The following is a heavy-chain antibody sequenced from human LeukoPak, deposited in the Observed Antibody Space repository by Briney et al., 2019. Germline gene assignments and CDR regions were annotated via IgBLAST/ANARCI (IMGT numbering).Heavy chain of an antibody. V-gene: IGHV1-46*01. CDR1: GYTFTSYY. CDR2: INPSGGST. J-gene: IGHJ3*02. D-gene: IGHD6-13*01. CDR3: ARFLIAAAGPDAFDI. Sequence: ASVKVSCKASGYTFTSYYMHWVRQAPGQGLEWVGIINPSGGSTSYAQKFQGRVTMTRDTSTSTVYMELSSLRSEDTAVYYCARFLIAAAGPDAFDIWGQGTMVTVSS.